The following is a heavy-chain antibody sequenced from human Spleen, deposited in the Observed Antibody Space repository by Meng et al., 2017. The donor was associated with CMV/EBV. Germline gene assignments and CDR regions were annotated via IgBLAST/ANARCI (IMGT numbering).Heavy chain of an antibody. D-gene: IGHD3-3*01. V-gene: IGHV2-5*02. J-gene: IGHJ4*01. Sequence: FSRNTHGVGVAWIRQPPGKDLEWLAFIYWDDDKNYSPSLKTRLTINEGSSKNQVVLTMTNMDPVDTATYFCAHRVLQWSPRGYYFDSWGQGILVTVSS. CDR3: AHRVLQWSPRGYYFDS. CDR1: FSRNTHGVG. CDR2: IYWDDDK.